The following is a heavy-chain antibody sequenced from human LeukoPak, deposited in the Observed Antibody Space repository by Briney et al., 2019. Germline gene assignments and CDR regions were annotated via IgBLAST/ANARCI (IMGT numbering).Heavy chain of an antibody. CDR3: TSGSYFGGGYYFDY. V-gene: IGHV3-15*01. J-gene: IGHJ4*02. CDR2: IKSKTDGGTT. D-gene: IGHD1-26*01. Sequence: KPGGSLRLSCAASGFTFSNAWMSWVHQAPGKGLEWVGRIKSKTDGGTTDYAAPVKGRFTISRDDSKNTLYLQMNSLKTEDTPVYYCTSGSYFGGGYYFDYWGQGTLVTVSS. CDR1: GFTFSNAW.